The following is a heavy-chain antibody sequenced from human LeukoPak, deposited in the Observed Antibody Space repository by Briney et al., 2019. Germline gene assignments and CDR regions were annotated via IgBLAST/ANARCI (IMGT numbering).Heavy chain of an antibody. V-gene: IGHV3-7*01. CDR2: IKQDGSEK. CDR1: GFTFSSYW. CDR3: AREGLDCSSTSCPFDY. Sequence: GGSLRLSCAASGFTFSSYWMSSVRQAPGKGLEWVANIKQDGSEKYYVDSVRGRFTISRVNAKSSLYLQMNSLRAEDTAVYYCAREGLDCSSTSCPFDYWGQGTLVTVSS. J-gene: IGHJ4*02. D-gene: IGHD2-2*01.